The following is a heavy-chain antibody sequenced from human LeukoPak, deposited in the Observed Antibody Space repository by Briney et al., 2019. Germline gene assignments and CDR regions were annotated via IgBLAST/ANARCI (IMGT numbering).Heavy chain of an antibody. CDR1: GYTFTVYY. V-gene: IGHV1-2*02. CDR2: INPSSGGT. J-gene: IGHJ5*02. Sequence: AAVKVSCKASGYTFTVYYVHWVRLAPGQGLEWMGGINPSSGGTNSPQTFQGRVTMAKDTYTSTAYMEVSRQTSDDTAMYYCARAAPRDYAGGSWFFDWFDHWGQGTLVTVSS. CDR3: ARAAPRDYAGGSWFFDWFDH. D-gene: IGHD2-15*01.